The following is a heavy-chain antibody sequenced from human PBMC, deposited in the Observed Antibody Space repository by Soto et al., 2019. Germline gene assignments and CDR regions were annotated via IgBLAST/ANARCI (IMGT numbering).Heavy chain of an antibody. CDR1: GVSIHNGDYY. D-gene: IGHD4-17*01. V-gene: IGHV4-30-4*01. CDR3: ARNNYGGNWEGYYIAH. J-gene: IGHJ4*02. CDR2: ISYSGTT. Sequence: QVQLQESGPGLVKPSQTLSLTCTVSGVSIHNGDYYWSWIRQPPGKGLEWIGYISYSGTTYYNPSLRSRVSIAADKSKSQFSLTLSSVTAADTAVYYCARNNYGGNWEGYYIAHWGQGTLVTVSS.